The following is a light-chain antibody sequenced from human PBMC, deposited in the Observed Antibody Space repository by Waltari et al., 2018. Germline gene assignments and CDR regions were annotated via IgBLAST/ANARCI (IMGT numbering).Light chain of an antibody. V-gene: IGLV3-1*01. CDR1: QVGDKY. Sequence: SYELTQPPSVSVSLGQTASITCPGDQVGDKYVCWYQQNPGQSPVLVSYQDTKRPSGIPERFSGSNSGNTATLTIRGTQAMDEADYYCQTWDSSTGVVFGGGTKLTVL. J-gene: IGLJ2*01. CDR2: QDT. CDR3: QTWDSSTGVV.